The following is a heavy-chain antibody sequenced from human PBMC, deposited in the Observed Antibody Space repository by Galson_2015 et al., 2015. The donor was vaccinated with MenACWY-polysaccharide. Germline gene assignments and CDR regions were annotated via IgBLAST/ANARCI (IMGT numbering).Heavy chain of an antibody. CDR2: ISGSGGNT. CDR3: ARGPDSDDSSGYYEDSEGYYFDC. D-gene: IGHD3-22*01. Sequence: SLRLSCAASGFTFTNYAMSWVRQAPGKGLEWVSAISGSGGNTYYADSVKGRVTISRDNSKNTLHLQMNSLRAEDTAVYYCARGPDSDDSSGYYEDSEGYYFDCWGRGTLVTVSS. V-gene: IGHV3-23*01. CDR1: GFTFTNYA. J-gene: IGHJ4*02.